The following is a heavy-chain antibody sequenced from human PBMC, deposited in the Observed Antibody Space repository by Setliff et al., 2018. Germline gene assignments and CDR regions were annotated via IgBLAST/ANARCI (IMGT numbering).Heavy chain of an antibody. V-gene: IGHV1-69*05. J-gene: IGHJ6*03. Sequence: GASVKVSCKASGGTFRSYGISWVRQAPGQGLEWMGGTIPSFGSTNYAQKFQDRVTIITDESTSTAYMELSSLRTEDTAVYYRAREGVDTRSSTDYRYYMDVWGKGTTVTVSS. CDR2: TIPSFGST. CDR1: GGTFRSYG. CDR3: AREGVDTRSSTDYRYYMDV. D-gene: IGHD5-18*01.